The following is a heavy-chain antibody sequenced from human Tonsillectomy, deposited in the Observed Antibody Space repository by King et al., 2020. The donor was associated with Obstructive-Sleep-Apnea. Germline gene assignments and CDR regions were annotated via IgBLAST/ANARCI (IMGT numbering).Heavy chain of an antibody. J-gene: IGHJ4*02. D-gene: IGHD6-13*01. V-gene: IGHV4-59*08. CDR2: IYYSGST. Sequence: VQLQESGPGLLKPSETLSLTCTVSGGSITNYYWSWIRQPPGKGLEWIGHIYYSGSTNYSPPLKSRVTISVDTSKNHFSLKLSSVTAADTAVYYCARYSPFESSWNFDYWGQGTLVTVSS. CDR1: GGSITNYY. CDR3: ARYSPFESSWNFDY.